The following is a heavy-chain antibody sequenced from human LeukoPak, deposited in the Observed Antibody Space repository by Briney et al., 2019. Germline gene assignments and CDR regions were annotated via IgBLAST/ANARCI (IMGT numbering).Heavy chain of an antibody. J-gene: IGHJ5*02. Sequence: ASVKVSCKSSGYTFTIYGISWVRQAPGQGLEWMGWINAYNGNTNYAQKLQGRVTMTTDTSTSTAYMELRSLRSDDTAVYYYARRGYCSGGSCYSGAVWFDPWGQGTLVTVSS. V-gene: IGHV1-18*01. CDR2: INAYNGNT. CDR1: GYTFTIYG. D-gene: IGHD2-15*01. CDR3: ARRGYCSGGSCYSGAVWFDP.